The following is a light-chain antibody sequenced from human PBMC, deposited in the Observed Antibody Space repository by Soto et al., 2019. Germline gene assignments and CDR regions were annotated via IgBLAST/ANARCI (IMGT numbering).Light chain of an antibody. Sequence: EIVMTQSPATLSVSPGERATLSCRASQSVSNNLAWYQQRLGQAPRLLIHGASTRATGIPARFGGSGSGTEFTLTIRSLQSEDFALYYCHQYDDWPPGYTFGQGTKLEI. CDR1: QSVSNN. CDR3: HQYDDWPPGYT. J-gene: IGKJ2*01. V-gene: IGKV3-15*01. CDR2: GAS.